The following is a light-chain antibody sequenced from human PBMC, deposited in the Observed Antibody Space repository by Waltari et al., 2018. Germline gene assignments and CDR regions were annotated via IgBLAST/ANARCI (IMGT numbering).Light chain of an antibody. CDR2: AAS. J-gene: IGKJ4*01. Sequence: IQMTQSPSSLSASVGDRVTIACRASPSINNYLNWYQQKAGQAPNLLFYAASPLLSGVPSRFSGSGSATDFTLTIRSLHTEDFATYYCQQTYSVPLTFGGGTKVEVK. CDR1: PSINNY. CDR3: QQTYSVPLT. V-gene: IGKV1-39*01.